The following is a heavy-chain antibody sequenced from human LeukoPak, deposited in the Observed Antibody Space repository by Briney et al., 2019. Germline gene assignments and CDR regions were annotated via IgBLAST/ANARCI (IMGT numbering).Heavy chain of an antibody. V-gene: IGHV3-23*01. CDR1: GFTFSPYT. CDR3: AKDPYCSGGSCYGAEYFQH. CDR2: ISGSGGST. Sequence: PGGSLRLSCAASGFTFSPYTMHWFRQPPGKGLEWVSAISGSGGSTYYADSVKGRFTISRDNSKNTLYLQMNSLRAEDTAVYYCAKDPYCSGGSCYGAEYFQHWGQGTLVTVSS. J-gene: IGHJ1*01. D-gene: IGHD2-15*01.